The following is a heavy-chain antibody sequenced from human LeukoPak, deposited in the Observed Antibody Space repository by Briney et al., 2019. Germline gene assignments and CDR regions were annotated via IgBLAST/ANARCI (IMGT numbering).Heavy chain of an antibody. CDR2: ISASGGTT. CDR1: GFTFSIYA. CDR3: AKGRIGGYFDSSGYPFDY. V-gene: IGHV3-23*01. D-gene: IGHD3-22*01. Sequence: GGSLRLSCVASGFTFSIYAMSSVRQAPGKGLEWVSGISASGGTTYYADSVKGRFTISRDNSKNTLDLQMDSLRAEDTAVYYCAKGRIGGYFDSSGYPFDYWGQGTLVTVSS. J-gene: IGHJ4*02.